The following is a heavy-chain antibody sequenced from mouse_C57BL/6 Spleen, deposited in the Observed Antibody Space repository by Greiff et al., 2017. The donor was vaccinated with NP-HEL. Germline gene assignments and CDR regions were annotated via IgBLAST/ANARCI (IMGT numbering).Heavy chain of an antibody. CDR3: ASWRIDDYDWYFDV. CDR1: GFTFTDYY. Sequence: EVQGVESGGGLVQPGGSLSLSCAASGFTFTDYYMSWVRQPPGKALEWLGFIRNKANGYTTEYSVSVKGRFTISRDNSQSILYLQMNALRAEDSATYYCASWRIDDYDWYFDVWGTGTTVTVSS. J-gene: IGHJ1*03. D-gene: IGHD2-4*01. V-gene: IGHV7-3*01. CDR2: IRNKANGYTT.